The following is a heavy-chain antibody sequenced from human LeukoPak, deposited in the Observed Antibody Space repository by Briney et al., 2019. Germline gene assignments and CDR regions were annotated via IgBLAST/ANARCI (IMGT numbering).Heavy chain of an antibody. CDR3: ARGGSGYVY. CDR1: GGSISSYY. Sequence: PSETLSLTCTVSGGSISSYYWSWIRQPPGKGLEWIGYIHYRGSTNYNPSLKSRVTMSVDTSKNQFSLKLSSVTTADTAVYYCARGGSGYVYWGQGTLVTVSS. CDR2: IHYRGST. J-gene: IGHJ4*02. V-gene: IGHV4-59*01. D-gene: IGHD3-22*01.